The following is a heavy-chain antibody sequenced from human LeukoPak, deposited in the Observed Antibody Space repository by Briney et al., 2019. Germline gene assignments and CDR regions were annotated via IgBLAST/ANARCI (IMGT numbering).Heavy chain of an antibody. V-gene: IGHV3-30*02. CDR2: IRYDGSNK. Sequence: GGSLRLSCAASGFTFSSYGMHWVRQAPGKGLEWVAFIRYDGSNKYYADSVKGRFTTSRDNSKNTLYLQMNSLRAEDTAVYYCAKERNYYDTSGYYDYWGQGTLVTVSS. CDR1: GFTFSSYG. D-gene: IGHD3-22*01. CDR3: AKERNYYDTSGYYDY. J-gene: IGHJ4*02.